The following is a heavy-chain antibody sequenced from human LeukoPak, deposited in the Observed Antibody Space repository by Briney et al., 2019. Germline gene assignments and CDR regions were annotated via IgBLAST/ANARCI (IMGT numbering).Heavy chain of an antibody. Sequence: ASVKVSCKASGYTFTSYCIRWVRQAPGQGLEWMGWISAYNGNTNYAQKLQGRVTMTTDTSTSTAYMELRSLRSDDTAVYYCARQSSPHVDTAMVWVTYWGQGTLVTVSS. J-gene: IGHJ4*02. CDR1: GYTFTSYC. CDR3: ARQSSPHVDTAMVWVTY. D-gene: IGHD5-18*01. CDR2: ISAYNGNT. V-gene: IGHV1-18*01.